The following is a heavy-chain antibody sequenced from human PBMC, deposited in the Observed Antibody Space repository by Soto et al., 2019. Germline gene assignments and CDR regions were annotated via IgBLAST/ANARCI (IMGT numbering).Heavy chain of an antibody. CDR1: GYTFTGYY. Sequence: ASVKVSCKASGYTFTGYYMHWVRQAPGQGLEWMGWINPNSGGTNYAQKFQGWVTMTRDTSISTAYMELSRLRSDDTAVYYCAILGGRWLPARGSYYDGMDVWGQGTTVTVSS. J-gene: IGHJ6*02. CDR2: INPNSGGT. D-gene: IGHD2-2*01. CDR3: AILGGRWLPARGSYYDGMDV. V-gene: IGHV1-2*04.